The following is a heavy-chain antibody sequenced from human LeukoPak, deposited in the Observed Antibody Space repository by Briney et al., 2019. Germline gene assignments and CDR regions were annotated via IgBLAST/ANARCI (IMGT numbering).Heavy chain of an antibody. J-gene: IGHJ4*02. D-gene: IGHD3/OR15-3a*01. Sequence: ASVKVSCKASGGTFSSYAISWVRQAPGQGLEWMGGIIPIFGTANYAQKFQGRVTITADESTSTAYMELSNLRSEDTAVYYCARTRIGDWLSSLDYWGQGTLVTVSS. CDR2: IIPIFGTA. CDR3: ARTRIGDWLSSLDY. CDR1: GGTFSSYA. V-gene: IGHV1-69*13.